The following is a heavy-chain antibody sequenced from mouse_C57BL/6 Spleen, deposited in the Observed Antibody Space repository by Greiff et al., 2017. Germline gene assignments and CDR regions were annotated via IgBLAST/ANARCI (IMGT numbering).Heavy chain of an antibody. CDR3: ARDGYDYDGGFDY. D-gene: IGHD2-4*01. CDR1: GFTFSSYA. V-gene: IGHV5-4*01. Sequence: DVMLVESGGGLVKPGGSLKLSCAASGFTFSSYAMSWVRQTPEKRLEWVATISDGGSYTYYPDNVKGRFTISRDNAKNNLYLQMSHLKSEDTAMYYCARDGYDYDGGFDYWGQGTTLTVSS. J-gene: IGHJ2*01. CDR2: ISDGGSYT.